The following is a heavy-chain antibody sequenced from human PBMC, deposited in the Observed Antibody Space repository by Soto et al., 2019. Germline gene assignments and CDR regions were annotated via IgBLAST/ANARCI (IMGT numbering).Heavy chain of an antibody. CDR3: ARISQSDFWSGYYYFFDY. J-gene: IGHJ4*02. CDR1: GFTFGDYA. CDR2: IRSKAYGGTT. V-gene: IGHV3-49*03. Sequence: PGGSLRLSCTASGFTFGDYAMSWFRQAPGKGLEWVGFIRSKAYGGTTEYAASVKGRFTISRDDSTSTAYMELRSLESDDTAVYYCARISQSDFWSGYYYFFDYWGQGTLVTVSS. D-gene: IGHD3-3*01.